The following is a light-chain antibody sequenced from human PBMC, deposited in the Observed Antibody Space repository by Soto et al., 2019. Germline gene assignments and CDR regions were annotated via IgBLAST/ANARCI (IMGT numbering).Light chain of an antibody. CDR2: KAS. CDR3: QQYNSYWT. Sequence: DNPRTQCPSTRGASVGARVTLPCRASQSISSWLAWYQQKPGKAPNLLIYKASSLRSGVPSRFSGSGSGTEFTLTISSLQPDDFATYYCQQYNSYWTFGQGTKVDIK. J-gene: IGKJ1*01. CDR1: QSISSW. V-gene: IGKV1-5*03.